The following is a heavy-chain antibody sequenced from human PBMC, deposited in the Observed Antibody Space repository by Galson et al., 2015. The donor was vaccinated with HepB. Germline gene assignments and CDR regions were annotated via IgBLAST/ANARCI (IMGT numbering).Heavy chain of an antibody. D-gene: IGHD1-7*01. CDR3: ARDVGWGETGTTYYGMDV. Sequence: QSGAEVKKPGESLKISCKASGYTFINYWIGWVRQTPGKGLEWMGIIFPGDSDTRYSPSFQGQVTISADKSISTAYLQWSSLEASDTARYYCARDVGWGETGTTYYGMDVWGQGTTVTVSS. CDR2: IFPGDSDT. J-gene: IGHJ6*02. CDR1: GYTFINYW. V-gene: IGHV5-51*01.